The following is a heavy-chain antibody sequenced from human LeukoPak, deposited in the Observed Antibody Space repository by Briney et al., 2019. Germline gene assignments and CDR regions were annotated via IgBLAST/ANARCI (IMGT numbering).Heavy chain of an antibody. Sequence: SETLSLTCTVPGGSISSYYWCWIRQPPGKGLEWIGSIYYSGSTYYNPSLKSRVTISVDTSKNQFSLKLSSVTAADTAVYYCARSGYYYDSSGYLGAHYFDYWGQGTLVTVSS. J-gene: IGHJ4*02. CDR2: IYYSGST. V-gene: IGHV4-39*07. CDR3: ARSGYYYDSSGYLGAHYFDY. CDR1: GGSISSYY. D-gene: IGHD3-22*01.